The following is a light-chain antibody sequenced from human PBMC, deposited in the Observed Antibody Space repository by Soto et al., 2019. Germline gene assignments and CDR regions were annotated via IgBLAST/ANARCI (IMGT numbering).Light chain of an antibody. V-gene: IGKV3-15*01. CDR3: QQYNNWPWT. J-gene: IGKJ1*01. CDR2: GPS. CDR1: QSVSSN. Sequence: EIVMTQSPATLSVSPGERATLSCRASQSVSSNLAWYQQKPGQAPRLLIYGPSTRGTGIPASFSGSGSGTEFTLTIRSLQSEDFTVYYCQQYNNWPWTFGQGTKVQIK.